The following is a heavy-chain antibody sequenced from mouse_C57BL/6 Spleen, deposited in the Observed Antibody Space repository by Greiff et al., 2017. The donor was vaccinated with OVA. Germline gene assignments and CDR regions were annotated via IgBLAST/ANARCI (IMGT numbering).Heavy chain of an antibody. Sequence: VLLQQSGPELVKPGASVKMSCTASGYTFTDYNMHWVQQSPGKSLEWIGYINPNSGGTSYNQKFKGQATFTVNKSSSTAYMQLRSLTSEDSAVYYSAIYGSGDAGEYFDDWGKGTTVTVSS. CDR2: INPNSGGT. J-gene: IGHJ1*03. V-gene: IGHV1-22*01. CDR3: AIYGSGDAGEYFDD. CDR1: GYTFTDYN. D-gene: IGHD1-1*01.